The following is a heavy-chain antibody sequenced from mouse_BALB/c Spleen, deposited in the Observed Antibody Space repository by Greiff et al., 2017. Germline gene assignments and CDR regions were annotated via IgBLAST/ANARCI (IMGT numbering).Heavy chain of an antibody. CDR1: GFSLTSHG. J-gene: IGHJ4*01. D-gene: IGHD4-1*01. CDR3: ARRPNSSSMDY. CDR2: IWSGGST. V-gene: IGHV2-2*02. Sequence: LQQSGPGLVQPSQSLSITCPVSGFSLTSHGVQWVRPSPGKGLEWLGVIWSGGSTDYNAAFISRLSISKDNSKSQVFFKMNSLQANDTAIYYCARRPNSSSMDYWGQGTSVTVSS.